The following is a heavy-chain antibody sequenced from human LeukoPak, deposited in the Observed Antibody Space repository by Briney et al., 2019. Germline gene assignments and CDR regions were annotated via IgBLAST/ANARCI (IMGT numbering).Heavy chain of an antibody. CDR3: AREKRGNYGYNFDY. J-gene: IGHJ4*02. Sequence: SETLSLICTASGGSINGFHWTWIRQPAGKGLEWIGRIYTSGSTDYNPSLKSRVTMSVDTSKNQFYLMLSSVTAADTAVYFCAREKRGNYGYNFDYWGQGTLVTVSS. CDR2: IYTSGST. CDR1: GGSINGFH. D-gene: IGHD3-10*01. V-gene: IGHV4-4*07.